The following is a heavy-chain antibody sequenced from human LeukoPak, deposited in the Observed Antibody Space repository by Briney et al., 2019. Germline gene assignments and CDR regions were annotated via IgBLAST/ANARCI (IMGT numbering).Heavy chain of an antibody. CDR3: AKESAGDYGPNYYGMDV. CDR1: GFTFSSYA. Sequence: GGSLRLSCAASGFTFSSYAMSWVRQAPGKGLEWVSAISVSGGSTYYADSVKGRFTISRDNSNNTLYLQMNSLRAEDTAVYYCAKESAGDYGPNYYGMDVWGQGTTVTVSS. D-gene: IGHD4-17*01. V-gene: IGHV3-23*01. CDR2: ISVSGGST. J-gene: IGHJ6*02.